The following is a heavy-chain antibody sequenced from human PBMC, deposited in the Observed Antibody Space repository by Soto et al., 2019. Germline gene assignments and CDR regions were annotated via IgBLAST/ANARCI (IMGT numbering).Heavy chain of an antibody. V-gene: IGHV1-8*02. CDR3: GRGPRPRATPGGTPYYYAMDV. J-gene: IGHJ6*02. CDR1: GYDFSAYD. D-gene: IGHD2-15*01. CDR2: MNPINGAT. Sequence: XSVKVSCNAFGYDFSAYDINWVRQASGQGLEWMGWMNPINGATGSARRFQGRVSMTRNTATGTAYLELTSLRSDDSAVYYCGRGPRPRATPGGTPYYYAMDVWGQGTTVTVSS.